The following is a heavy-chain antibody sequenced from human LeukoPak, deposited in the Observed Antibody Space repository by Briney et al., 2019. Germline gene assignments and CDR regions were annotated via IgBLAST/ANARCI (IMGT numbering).Heavy chain of an antibody. CDR2: IYYSGTT. D-gene: IGHD6-19*01. CDR3: ARLQAVARTSDWFDP. CDR1: GGSISGNY. Sequence: SETLSLTCTVSGGSISGNYWSWIRQPPGTGLEWSGDIYYSGTTNYIPSLKSRVTISLDASKNQFSLKLSSVTAADTAVYYCARLQAVARTSDWFDPWGQGTLVTVSS. V-gene: IGHV4-59*01. J-gene: IGHJ5*02.